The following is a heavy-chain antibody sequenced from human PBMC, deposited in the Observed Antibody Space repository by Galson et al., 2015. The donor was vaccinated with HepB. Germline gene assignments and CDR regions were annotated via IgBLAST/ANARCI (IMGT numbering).Heavy chain of an antibody. Sequence: SLRLSCAASGFTFSDYYMSWIRQAPGKGLEWVSYISSSGSTIYYADSVKGRFTISRDNAKNPLYLQMNSLRAEDTAVYYCARVFTYYYDRGSLTQSGTNDAFDIWGQGTMVTVSS. J-gene: IGHJ3*02. CDR1: GFTFSDYY. D-gene: IGHD3-22*01. CDR3: ARVFTYYYDRGSLTQSGTNDAFDI. V-gene: IGHV3-11*01. CDR2: ISSSGSTI.